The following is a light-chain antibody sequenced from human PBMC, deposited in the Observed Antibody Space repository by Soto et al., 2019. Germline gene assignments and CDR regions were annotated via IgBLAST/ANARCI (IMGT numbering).Light chain of an antibody. Sequence: QSALTQPASVSGSPGQSITISCTGTSSDVGGYNYVSWYQHHPGKAPKLIVYDVTQRPSGIPDRLSGSKSGNTASLTISGLQPDDEADYHCCSYADNYFYVFGSGTKVTVL. J-gene: IGLJ1*01. V-gene: IGLV2-11*01. CDR3: CSYADNYFYV. CDR2: DVT. CDR1: SSDVGGYNY.